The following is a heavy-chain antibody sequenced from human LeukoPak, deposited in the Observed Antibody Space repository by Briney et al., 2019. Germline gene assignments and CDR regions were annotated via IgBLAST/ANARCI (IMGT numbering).Heavy chain of an antibody. CDR1: EFTFSNYG. V-gene: IGHV3-23*01. D-gene: IGHD2-2*01. CDR3: ANLPGREGDQAYFQH. Sequence: GGSLRLSCAASEFTFSNYGMSWVRRAPGKGLEWVSAISGGGGYTYYADSVKGRFTISRDNSKNTLYLQMNSLRAEVTAVYYCANLPGREGDQAYFQHWGQGTLVTVSS. CDR2: ISGGGGYT. J-gene: IGHJ1*01.